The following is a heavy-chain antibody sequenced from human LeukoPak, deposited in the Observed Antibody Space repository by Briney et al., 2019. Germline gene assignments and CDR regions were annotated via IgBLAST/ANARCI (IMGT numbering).Heavy chain of an antibody. V-gene: IGHV1-8*03. J-gene: IGHJ2*01. D-gene: IGHD5-24*01. CDR2: MTPNSGYT. CDR1: GYTFTSYD. CDR3: ARGRDGYNFGYFDL. Sequence: GASVKVSCKASGYTFTSYDINWVRQATGQGLEWMGWMTPNSGYTGYAQKFQGRVTITRNTSITTAYMELSSLRFEDTAVYYCARGRDGYNFGYFDLRGRGTLVTVSS.